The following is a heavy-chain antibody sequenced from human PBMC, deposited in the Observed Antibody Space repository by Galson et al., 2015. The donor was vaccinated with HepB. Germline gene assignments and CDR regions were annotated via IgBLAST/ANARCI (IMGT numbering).Heavy chain of an antibody. CDR2: ISGSGGST. CDR1: GFTFSSYA. V-gene: IGHV3-23*01. D-gene: IGHD3-3*01. Sequence: SLRLSCAASGFTFSSYAMSWVRQAPGKGLEWVSAISGSGGSTYYADSVKGRLTISRDNSKNTLYLQMNSLRAEDTAVYYCAGTYDFWSGYYTLFDYWGQGTLVTVSS. J-gene: IGHJ4*02. CDR3: AGTYDFWSGYYTLFDY.